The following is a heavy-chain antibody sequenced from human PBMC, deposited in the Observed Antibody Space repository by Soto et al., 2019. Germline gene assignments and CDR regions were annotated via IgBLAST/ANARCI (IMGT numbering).Heavy chain of an antibody. V-gene: IGHV2-5*02. D-gene: IGHD3-3*01. CDR3: AHRRAFIGVVYGMDV. J-gene: IGHJ6*02. CDR1: GFSLTTVGVG. CDR2: IYWDDDK. Sequence: QITLKESGPTLVKPTQTLTLTCALSGFSLTTVGVGVGWIRQPPGKALEWLALIYWDDDKRYSPSLKTRLSITKDTSKNQVVLMMTNMDPVDTGTYYCAHRRAFIGVVYGMDVWGQGTTVTVSS.